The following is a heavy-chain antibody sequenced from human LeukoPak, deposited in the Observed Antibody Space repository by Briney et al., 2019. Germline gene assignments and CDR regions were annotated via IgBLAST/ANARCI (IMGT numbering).Heavy chain of an antibody. CDR2: IKPDGGET. D-gene: IGHD3-10*01. CDR3: VRGSSGTVVRGIAWAWFDP. CDR1: GFTFSSRW. V-gene: IGHV3-7*05. J-gene: IGHJ5*02. Sequence: GGSLRLSCAASGFTFSSRWMSWIRQTPGKGLDWVANIKPDGGETYYVDSVNGRFTISRDNAKNSLYLQMNSLRAEDTAVYYCVRGSSGTVVRGIAWAWFDPWGQGTLVTVSS.